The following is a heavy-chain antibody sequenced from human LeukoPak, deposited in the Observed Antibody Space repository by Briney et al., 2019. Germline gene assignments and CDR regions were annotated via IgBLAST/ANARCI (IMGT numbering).Heavy chain of an antibody. D-gene: IGHD3-10*01. Sequence: GGSLRLSCAASGFTFSDYGMHWVRQAPGKGLEWVSYISSSSSTIYYADSVKGRFTISRDNAKNSLYLQMNSLRAEDAAVYYCARVTYGSFDYWGQGTLVTVSS. CDR3: ARVTYGSFDY. CDR1: GFTFSDYG. CDR2: ISSSSSTI. J-gene: IGHJ4*02. V-gene: IGHV3-48*04.